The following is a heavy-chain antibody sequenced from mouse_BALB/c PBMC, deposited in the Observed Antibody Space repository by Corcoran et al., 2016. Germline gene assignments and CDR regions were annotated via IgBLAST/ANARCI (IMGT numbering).Heavy chain of an antibody. CDR3: ARGYGNYVFAY. CDR2: IYPGSGNT. J-gene: IGHJ3*01. CDR1: GYTFTDDY. Sequence: QIQLQQSGPELVKPGASVKISCKATGYTFTDDYINGVKQKPGQGLEWIGWIYPGSGNTKYNEKFKGKATLTGDTSSSTAYMQLSSLTSEDTAVYFCARGYGNYVFAYWGQGTLVTFSA. V-gene: IGHV1-84*02. D-gene: IGHD2-10*02.